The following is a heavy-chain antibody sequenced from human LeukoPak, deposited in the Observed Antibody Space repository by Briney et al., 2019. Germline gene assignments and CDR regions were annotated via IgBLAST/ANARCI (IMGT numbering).Heavy chain of an antibody. D-gene: IGHD3-10*01. J-gene: IGHJ4*02. V-gene: IGHV3-7*04. Sequence: GGSLRLSCAASGFTFSSYWMSWVRQAPGKGLEWVAKIREDGSDKYYLDSVKGRFTISRDNAKNSLYLQMNSLRAEDTAVYYCARDPVRGGDFDYWGQGTLVTVSS. CDR2: IREDGSDK. CDR1: GFTFSSYW. CDR3: ARDPVRGGDFDY.